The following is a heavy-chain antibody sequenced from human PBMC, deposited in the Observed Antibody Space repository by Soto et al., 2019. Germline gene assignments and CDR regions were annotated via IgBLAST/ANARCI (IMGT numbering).Heavy chain of an antibody. CDR1: GYPFTNYY. CDR3: ARGLGDSFNPFLDY. D-gene: IGHD2-21*01. Sequence: ASVKVSCKASSGYPFTNYYMHWVRQAPGQGLEWVGIINPSSASASYAQKFQDRVTMTRDTSTSTVYMELSSLRFEDTAVYYCARGLGDSFNPFLDYWRQGSLVTVSS. V-gene: IGHV1-46*01. J-gene: IGHJ4*02. CDR2: INPSSASA.